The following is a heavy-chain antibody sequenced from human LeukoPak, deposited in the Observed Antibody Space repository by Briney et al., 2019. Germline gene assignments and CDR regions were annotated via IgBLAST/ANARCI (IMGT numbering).Heavy chain of an antibody. D-gene: IGHD7-27*01. V-gene: IGHV4-61*01. CDR3: ARGLGTWYFDL. CDR2: INYRGST. J-gene: IGHJ2*01. CDR1: GGSITSGFYY. Sequence: SETLSLTCTVSGGSITSGFYYWSWIRQPPGKGLEWIGYINYRGSTDYNPSLKSRVTISVDTSKNQFSLKLSSVTAADTAVYYCARGLGTWYFDLWGRGTLVTVSS.